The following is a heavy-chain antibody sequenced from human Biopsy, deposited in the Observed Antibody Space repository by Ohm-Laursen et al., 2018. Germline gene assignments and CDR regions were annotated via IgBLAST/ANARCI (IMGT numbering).Heavy chain of an antibody. J-gene: IGHJ4*02. D-gene: IGHD2-15*01. CDR3: ARAYPPPGRRLVVVAGDFDC. CDR1: GFTFTRYW. Sequence: GSLRLSCAAFGFTFTRYWMSWVRQAPGKGLEWVANINQGGSEKYYVDSVKGRFTISRDNAKNSLYLQMNSLRAEDTAVYYCARAYPPPGRRLVVVAGDFDCWGQGTRVTVSS. CDR2: INQGGSEK. V-gene: IGHV3-7*01.